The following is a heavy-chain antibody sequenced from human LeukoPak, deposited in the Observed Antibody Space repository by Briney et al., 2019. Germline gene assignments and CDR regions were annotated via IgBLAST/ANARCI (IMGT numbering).Heavy chain of an antibody. J-gene: IGHJ4*02. D-gene: IGHD3-16*01. V-gene: IGHV3-23*01. CDR1: GFTFSSYA. CDR3: AKGYYDYVWGSYYFDY. CDR2: ISGSGGST. Sequence: GGSLRLSYAASGFTFSSYAMSWVRQAPGKGLEWVSAISGSGGSTYYADSVKGRFTISRDNSRDTLYLQMNSLRAEDTAVYYCAKGYYDYVWGSYYFDYWGQGTLVTVSS.